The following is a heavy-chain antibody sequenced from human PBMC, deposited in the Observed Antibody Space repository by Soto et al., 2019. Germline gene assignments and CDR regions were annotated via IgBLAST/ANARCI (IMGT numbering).Heavy chain of an antibody. V-gene: IGHV4-31*01. D-gene: IGHD3-10*01. Sequence: QVQLQESGPGLVKPSQTLSLTCTVSGGSINSGAYYWSWIRQHPGKVLERIGYIYYIGSTNYNPSLKSQVTISVDTSKKQYSLKLSSVTAADTAVYYCARAGLGYSYGMDVWGQGTTVTVSS. CDR2: IYYIGST. CDR1: GGSINSGAYY. J-gene: IGHJ6*02. CDR3: ARAGLGYSYGMDV.